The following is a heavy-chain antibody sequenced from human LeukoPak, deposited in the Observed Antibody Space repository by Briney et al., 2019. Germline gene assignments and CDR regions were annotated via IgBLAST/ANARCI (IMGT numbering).Heavy chain of an antibody. CDR2: IYYSGST. Sequence: TLSLPCTVSGGSISSGGYYWSWIRPHPGKGLEWIGYIYYSGSTYYNPSLKSRVTISVDTSKNQFSLKLSSVTAADTAVYYCARDDPSNWGWDYYYGMDVWGQGTTVTVSS. J-gene: IGHJ6*02. CDR1: GGSISSGGYY. D-gene: IGHD7-27*01. CDR3: ARDDPSNWGWDYYYGMDV. V-gene: IGHV4-31*03.